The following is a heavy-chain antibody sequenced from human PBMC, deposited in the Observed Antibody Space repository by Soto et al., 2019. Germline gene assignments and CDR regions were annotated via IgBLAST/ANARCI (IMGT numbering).Heavy chain of an antibody. D-gene: IGHD3-10*01. CDR1: GYSISSGYY. V-gene: IGHV4-38-2*01. CDR2: IYHSGST. J-gene: IGHJ3*01. CDR3: ARVMGGTRIRGIILPRDDVDF. Sequence: SATLSLTCAVSGYSISSGYYWGWIRQPPGKGLEWIGSIYHSGSTYYNPSLKSRVTISVDTSKNQVSLKLSSVTAADTAVYYCARVMGGTRIRGIILPRDDVDFWFKGTMVP.